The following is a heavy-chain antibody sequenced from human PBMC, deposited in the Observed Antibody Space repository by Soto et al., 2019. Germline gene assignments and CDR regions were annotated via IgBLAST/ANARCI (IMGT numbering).Heavy chain of an antibody. CDR2: INHSGST. D-gene: IGHD5-18*01. J-gene: IGHJ4*02. CDR1: GGSFSGYY. CDR3: ARVDTVGY. Sequence: PSETLSLTCAVYGGSFSGYYWSWIRQPPGKGLEWIGEINHSGSTNYNPSLKSRVTISIDKSKNQFSLRLSSVTAADTAVYYCARVDTVGYWGQGTLVTVSS. V-gene: IGHV4-34*01.